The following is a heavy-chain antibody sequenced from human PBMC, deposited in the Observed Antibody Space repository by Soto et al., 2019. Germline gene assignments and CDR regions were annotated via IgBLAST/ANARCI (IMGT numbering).Heavy chain of an antibody. CDR1: GDSVSSNSAA. J-gene: IGHJ4*02. Sequence: SQTLSLTCAISGDSVSSNSAAWNWVRQSPSRGLEWLGRTYYGSKWNNDYAVSVKRRITINPDTSKNQFSLQLNSVTPEDTAVYYCAREGGDSSSWYFDSWGQGTLVTVSS. D-gene: IGHD6-13*01. CDR2: TYYGSKWNN. CDR3: AREGGDSSSWYFDS. V-gene: IGHV6-1*01.